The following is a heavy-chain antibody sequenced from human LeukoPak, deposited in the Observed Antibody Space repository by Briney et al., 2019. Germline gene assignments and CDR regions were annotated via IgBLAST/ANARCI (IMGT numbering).Heavy chain of an antibody. D-gene: IGHD3-22*01. CDR1: GGTFNSFA. CDR2: IIPILDIA. CDR3: ASREYDSTNYYLYYFDF. J-gene: IGHJ4*02. V-gene: IGHV1-69*04. Sequence: SVKVSCKASGGTFNSFAFSWVRQAPGQGLEWTGRIIPILDIANYAQNFQGRVTITADKSTSTAYMEVSSLRSEDTAVYYCASREYDSTNYYLYYFDFWGQGTLVTVSS.